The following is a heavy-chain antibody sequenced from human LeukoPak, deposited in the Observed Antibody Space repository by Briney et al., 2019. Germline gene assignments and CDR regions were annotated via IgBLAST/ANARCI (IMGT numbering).Heavy chain of an antibody. J-gene: IGHJ4*02. Sequence: PGRSLRLSCAASGFTFSSYGMHWVRQAPGKGLEWVAVIWYDGSNKYYADSVKGRFTISRDNSKNTLYLQMNSLRAEDTAVYYCARDGVQGVVVPAAMFDYWGQGTLVTVSS. CDR1: GFTFSSYG. V-gene: IGHV3-33*01. CDR2: IWYDGSNK. CDR3: ARDGVQGVVVPAAMFDY. D-gene: IGHD2-2*01.